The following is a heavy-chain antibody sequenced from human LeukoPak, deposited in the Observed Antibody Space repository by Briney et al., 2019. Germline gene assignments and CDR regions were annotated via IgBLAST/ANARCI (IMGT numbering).Heavy chain of an antibody. CDR1: GFSFTTNW. V-gene: IGHV3-7*01. Sequence: GGSLGLSCAASGFSFTTNWMHWVRQTPGKRLEWVAELNEDGTVKYYVDSVKGRFTISRDNAKNSLYLQMNRLRAEDTGVYFCANVPRSTVSYWGRGTLVTVSS. CDR3: ANVPRSTVSY. CDR2: LNEDGTVK. J-gene: IGHJ4*02. D-gene: IGHD1-14*01.